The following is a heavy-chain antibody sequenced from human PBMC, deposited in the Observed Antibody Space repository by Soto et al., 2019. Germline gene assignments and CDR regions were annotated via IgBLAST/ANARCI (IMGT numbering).Heavy chain of an antibody. CDR2: ISDSGDST. D-gene: IGHD5-12*01. V-gene: IGHV3-23*01. Sequence: GGSLRLSCAASGFRFSSYAMSWVRQGPGEGLEWLSVISDSGDSTYYADSVKGRFTISRDNSKNTLYLQMNSLRAEETAVYYCARDAVDIVIEKDYYSYMDVWGKGTTVTVSS. J-gene: IGHJ6*03. CDR3: ARDAVDIVIEKDYYSYMDV. CDR1: GFRFSSYA.